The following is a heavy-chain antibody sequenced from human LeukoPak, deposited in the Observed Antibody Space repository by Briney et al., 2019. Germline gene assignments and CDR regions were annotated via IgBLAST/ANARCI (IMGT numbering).Heavy chain of an antibody. CDR2: IIPIFGTT. D-gene: IGHD2-15*01. CDR1: GGTFSSYA. Sequence: GASVNVSCKSSGGTFSSYAISWVRQAPGQGREWVGGIIPIFGTTNYAQKFQGRVTITTYESTSTAYTELSSLRSEDTAVYDCARGSPYCNCGSCYSAWFDPWGQGTLVTVSS. CDR3: ARGSPYCNCGSCYSAWFDP. J-gene: IGHJ5*02. V-gene: IGHV1-69*05.